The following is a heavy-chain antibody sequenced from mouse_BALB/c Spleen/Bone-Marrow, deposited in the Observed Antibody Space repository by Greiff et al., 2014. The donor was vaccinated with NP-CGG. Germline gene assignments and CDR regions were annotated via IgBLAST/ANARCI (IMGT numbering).Heavy chain of an antibody. Sequence: VHLVESGPGLVAPSQSLSITCTVSGFSLTSYGVHWVRQPPGKGLEWLGVIWADGSTNYNSALMSRLSIRKDSSKSQVFLKMNSLQTDDTAMYYCARITTATGAMDYWGQGTSVTVSS. D-gene: IGHD1-2*01. CDR3: ARITTATGAMDY. CDR2: IWADGST. J-gene: IGHJ4*01. CDR1: GFSLTSYG. V-gene: IGHV2-9*02.